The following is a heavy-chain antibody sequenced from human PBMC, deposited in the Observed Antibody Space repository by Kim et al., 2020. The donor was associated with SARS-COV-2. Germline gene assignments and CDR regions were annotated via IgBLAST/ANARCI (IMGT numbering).Heavy chain of an antibody. CDR2: IIGSGGST. CDR1: GFTFSSYA. J-gene: IGHJ4*02. D-gene: IGHD3-9*01. CDR3: AKPKAPPAILTGSSSEPDY. V-gene: IGHV3-23*01. Sequence: GGSLRLSCAASGFTFSSYAMSWVRQAPGKGLEWVSAIIGSGGSTYYADSVKGRFTISRDNSKNTLYLQMNSLRAEDTAVYYCAKPKAPPAILTGSSSEPDYWGQGTLVTVSS.